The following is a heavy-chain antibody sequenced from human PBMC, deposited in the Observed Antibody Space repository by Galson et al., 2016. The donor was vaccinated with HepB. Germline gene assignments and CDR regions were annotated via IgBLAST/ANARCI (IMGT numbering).Heavy chain of an antibody. V-gene: IGHV3-33*01. CDR1: GLAFSSFG. CDR3: ARDSGFCSGGSCYGDAFDI. Sequence: SLRLSCAASGLAFSSFGMHWVCQAPGKGLEWVAFIWYDGTQKYYAESVKGRFTISRDNSKNTLYLQMNSLRAEDTAVYYCARDSGFCSGGSCYGDAFDIWGQGTMVTVSS. D-gene: IGHD2-15*01. J-gene: IGHJ3*02. CDR2: IWYDGTQK.